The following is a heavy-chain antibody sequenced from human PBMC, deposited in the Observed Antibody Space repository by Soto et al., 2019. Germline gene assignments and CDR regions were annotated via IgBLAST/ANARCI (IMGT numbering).Heavy chain of an antibody. CDR2: ISSSSSTI. CDR3: ARDKAGFYDILTGYSNLNYYGMDV. D-gene: IGHD3-9*01. Sequence: GGSLRLSCAASGFTFSSYSMNWVRQAPGKGLEWVSYISSSSSTIYYADSVKGRFTISRDNAKNSLYLQMNSLRDEDTAVYYCARDKAGFYDILTGYSNLNYYGMDVWGQGTTVTVSS. CDR1: GFTFSSYS. J-gene: IGHJ6*02. V-gene: IGHV3-48*02.